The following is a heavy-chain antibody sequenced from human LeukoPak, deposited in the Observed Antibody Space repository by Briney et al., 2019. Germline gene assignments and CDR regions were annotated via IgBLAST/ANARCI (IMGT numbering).Heavy chain of an antibody. J-gene: IGHJ5*02. CDR3: ARGWSILRGGDWFDP. CDR2: VYHSGYT. CDR1: GYSISSGDY. V-gene: IGHV4-38-2*02. D-gene: IGHD3-3*02. Sequence: SETLSLTCSVSGYSISSGDYWGWIRQPPGKGLEWIGSVYHSGYTYYNPSLKSRVTISVDTSKNQSSLKLSSVTAADTAVYYCARGWSILRGGDWFDPWGQGTLVTVSS.